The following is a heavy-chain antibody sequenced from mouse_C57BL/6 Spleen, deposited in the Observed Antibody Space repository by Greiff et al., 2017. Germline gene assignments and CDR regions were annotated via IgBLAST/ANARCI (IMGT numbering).Heavy chain of an antibody. J-gene: IGHJ4*01. D-gene: IGHD2-1*01. V-gene: IGHV1-78*01. Sequence: VQLQESDAELVKPGASVKISCKVSGYTFTDHTIHWMKQRPEQGLEWIGYIYPRDGSTKYNEKFKGKATLTADKSSSTAYMQLNSLTSEDSAVYFCARLYYGNSWAMDYWGQGTSVTVAS. CDR1: GYTFTDHT. CDR3: ARLYYGNSWAMDY. CDR2: IYPRDGST.